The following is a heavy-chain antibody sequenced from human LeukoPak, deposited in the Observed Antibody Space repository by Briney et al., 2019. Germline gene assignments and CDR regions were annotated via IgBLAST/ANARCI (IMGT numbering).Heavy chain of an antibody. CDR3: ARGPFTMVRGVISGYYYYMDV. D-gene: IGHD3-10*01. CDR2: VIPIFGTA. CDR1: GGAFTSYA. V-gene: IGHV1-69*13. Sequence: GASVKVSCKASGGAFTSYAITWVRQAPGQGLEWMGGVIPIFGTADYAQTFQGRLTITADESTNTAYMELSSLRSEDTAVYYCARGPFTMVRGVISGYYYYMDVWGKGTTVTVSS. J-gene: IGHJ6*03.